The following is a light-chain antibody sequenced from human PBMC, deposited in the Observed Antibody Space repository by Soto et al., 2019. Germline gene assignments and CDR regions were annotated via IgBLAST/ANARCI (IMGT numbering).Light chain of an antibody. CDR3: QSYDISLSAWV. V-gene: IGLV1-40*01. J-gene: IGLJ3*02. Sequence: QAVVTQPPSVSGAPGQRVTISCTGSSSNIGAGYDVHWYQQLPGTAPKLLIYGNSNRPSGVPDRFSGSKSGTSASLAITGLEAEDEADYSCQSYDISLSAWVFGGGTKLTVL. CDR1: SSNIGAGYD. CDR2: GNS.